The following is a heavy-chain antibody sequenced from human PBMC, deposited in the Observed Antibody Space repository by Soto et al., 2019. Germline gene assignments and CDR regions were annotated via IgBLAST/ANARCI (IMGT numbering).Heavy chain of an antibody. CDR3: TRSAEWYYDFWSGYYRPGFDY. D-gene: IGHD3-3*01. CDR1: GFTFGDYA. Sequence: GGSLRLSCTASGFTFGDYAMSWFRQAPGKGLEWVGFIRSKAYGGTTEYAASVKGRFTISRDDSKSIAYLQMNSLKTEDTAVYYCTRSAEWYYDFWSGYYRPGFDYWGQGTLVTVS. CDR2: IRSKAYGGTT. J-gene: IGHJ4*02. V-gene: IGHV3-49*03.